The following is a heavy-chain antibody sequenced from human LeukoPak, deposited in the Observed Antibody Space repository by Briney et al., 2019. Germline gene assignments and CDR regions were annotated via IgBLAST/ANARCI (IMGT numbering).Heavy chain of an antibody. D-gene: IGHD3-10*02. CDR2: IYYSGST. J-gene: IGHJ4*02. CDR3: ARDVRGGYYFDY. V-gene: IGHV4-59*01. Sequence: SETLSLTCTVSGGSISRYYWSWIRQPPGKGLEWIGYIYYSGSTNYNPSLKSRVTISVDTSKNQFSLKLSSVTAADTAVYYCARDVRGGYYFDYWGQGTLVTVSS. CDR1: GGSISRYY.